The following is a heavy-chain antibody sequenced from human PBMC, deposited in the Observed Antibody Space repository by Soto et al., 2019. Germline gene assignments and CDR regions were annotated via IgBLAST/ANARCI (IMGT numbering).Heavy chain of an antibody. CDR3: ARGYWNDYCYNGMDV. D-gene: IGHD1-1*01. CDR2: MYYSGDT. CDR1: GGSINNYY. Sequence: QVQLQESGPGLVKPSETLSLTCTVSGGSINNYYWVWLRQPPGEGLEWIGNMYYSGDTDYNPSLKSRVAISVDTSKKRFSLRLTSVTAADTAVYYCARGYWNDYCYNGMDVWGQGTTVIVSS. J-gene: IGHJ6*02. V-gene: IGHV4-59*01.